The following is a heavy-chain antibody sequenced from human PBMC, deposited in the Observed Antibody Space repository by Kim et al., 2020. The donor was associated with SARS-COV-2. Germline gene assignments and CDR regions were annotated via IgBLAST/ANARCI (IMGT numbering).Heavy chain of an antibody. V-gene: IGHV3-23*01. D-gene: IGHD6-13*01. Sequence: YADSVKGRFTISRDNSKNTLYLQMNSLRAEDTAVYYCAKESLWVAAVFQHWGQGTLVTVSS. CDR3: AKESLWVAAVFQH. J-gene: IGHJ1*01.